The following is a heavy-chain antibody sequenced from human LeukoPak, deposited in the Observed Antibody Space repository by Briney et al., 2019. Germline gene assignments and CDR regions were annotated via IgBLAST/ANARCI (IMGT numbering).Heavy chain of an antibody. CDR1: GFTFSSYA. J-gene: IGHJ6*04. D-gene: IGHD5-12*01. CDR2: ISYDGSNK. CDR3: ARDPFIVATILRSHYYYGMDV. V-gene: IGHV3-30*04. Sequence: GGSLRLSCAASGFTFSSYAMHWVRQAPGKGLERVAVISYDGSNKYYADSVKGRFTISRDNSKNTLYLQMNSLRAEDTAVYYCARDPFIVATILRSHYYYGMDVWGKGTTVTVSS.